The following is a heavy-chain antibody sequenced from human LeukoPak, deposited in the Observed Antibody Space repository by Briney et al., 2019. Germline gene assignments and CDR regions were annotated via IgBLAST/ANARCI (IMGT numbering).Heavy chain of an antibody. D-gene: IGHD3-10*01. CDR3: ARAPLGAHMVRGVTWSDP. Sequence: GASVKVSCKASGYTFTSYGISWVRQAPGQGLEWMGWISAYNGNTNYAQKLQGRVTMTTDTSTSTAYMELRSLRSDDTAVYYCARAPLGAHMVRGVTWSDPWGQGTLVTVSS. V-gene: IGHV1-18*01. CDR2: ISAYNGNT. J-gene: IGHJ5*02. CDR1: GYTFTSYG.